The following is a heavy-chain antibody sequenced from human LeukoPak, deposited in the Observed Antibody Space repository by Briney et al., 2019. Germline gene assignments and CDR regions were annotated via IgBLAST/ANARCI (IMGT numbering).Heavy chain of an antibody. CDR2: INPSGGST. J-gene: IGHJ4*02. V-gene: IGHV1-46*01. D-gene: IGHD3-22*01. Sequence: GASVKVSCKASGYTFTSYYIHWMRQAPGQGLKWMGIINPSGGSTSYSQKFQGRVTMTTDTSTSTVYMELSSLRSEDTAVYYCARGGYXSFSDYXGQGTLVTVXS. CDR3: ARGGYXSFSDY. CDR1: GYTFTSYY.